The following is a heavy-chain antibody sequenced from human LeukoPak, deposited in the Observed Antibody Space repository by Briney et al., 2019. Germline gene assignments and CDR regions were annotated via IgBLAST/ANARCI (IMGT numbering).Heavy chain of an antibody. CDR2: IIPIFGTA. V-gene: IGHV1-69*06. D-gene: IGHD5-18*01. CDR1: GGTFSSYA. Sequence: SVKVSCKASGGTFSSYAISWVRQAPGQGLEWMGGIIPIFGTANDAQKFQGRVTITADKSTSTAYMELRTRRSEDTDVYYCARSLRPLRGYSYTNSGYWGQGPLATVSS. J-gene: IGHJ4*02. CDR3: ARSLRPLRGYSYTNSGY.